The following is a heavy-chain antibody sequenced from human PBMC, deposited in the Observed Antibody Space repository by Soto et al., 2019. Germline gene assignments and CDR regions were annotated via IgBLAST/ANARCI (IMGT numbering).Heavy chain of an antibody. V-gene: IGHV3-30*03. J-gene: IGHJ4*02. CDR2: ISHDGSRK. CDR3: ASSDSDDHLSVY. D-gene: IGHD1-26*01. Sequence: QVQMVESGGGVVQPGASLRLSCEVSGFTFSRYGMYWVRQAPGKGLEWLAVISHDGSRKHHADSVKGRFSISRDNSKNNMYLESNNLKSDDTAVYFCASSDSDDHLSVYWGRGTLVTVSS. CDR1: GFTFSRYG.